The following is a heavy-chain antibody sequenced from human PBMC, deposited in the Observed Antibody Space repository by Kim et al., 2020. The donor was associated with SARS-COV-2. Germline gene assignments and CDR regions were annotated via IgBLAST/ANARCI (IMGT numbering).Heavy chain of an antibody. CDR2: IYYSGST. J-gene: IGHJ4*02. CDR3: ARDTGEPERYFDY. CDR1: GGSISSSSYY. V-gene: IGHV4-39*07. Sequence: SETLSLTCTVSGGSISSSSYYWGWIRQPPGKGLEWIGSIYYSGSTYYNPSLKSRVTISVDTSKNQFSLKLSSVTAADTAVYYCARDTGEPERYFDYWGQGTLVTVSS.